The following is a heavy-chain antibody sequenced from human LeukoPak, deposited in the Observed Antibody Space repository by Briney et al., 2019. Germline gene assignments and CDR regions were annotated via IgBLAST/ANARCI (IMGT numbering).Heavy chain of an antibody. CDR3: ARCRRVNYYYYMDV. D-gene: IGHD3-10*01. J-gene: IGHJ6*03. CDR2: INHSGST. CDR1: GGSFSGYY. V-gene: IGHV4-34*01. Sequence: SETLSLTCAVYGGSFSGYYWSWIRQPPGKGLEWIGEINHSGSTNYNPSLKSRVTISVDTSKNQFSLKLSSVTAADTAVYYCARCRRVNYYYYMDVWGKGTTVTVSS.